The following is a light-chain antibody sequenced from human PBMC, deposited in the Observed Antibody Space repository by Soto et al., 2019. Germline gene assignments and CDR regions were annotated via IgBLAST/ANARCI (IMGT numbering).Light chain of an antibody. J-gene: IGKJ2*01. CDR3: QPYNNWPYT. CDR2: GAS. CDR1: QRVSSN. V-gene: IGKV3-15*01. Sequence: EVVMTQSPATLSVSPGERATLSCRASQRVSSNLAWYQQKPGQAPRLLIYGASTRATGLPARFSGSGSGTEFTLTISILQSEDFAVYYCQPYNNWPYTFGQGTKLDIK.